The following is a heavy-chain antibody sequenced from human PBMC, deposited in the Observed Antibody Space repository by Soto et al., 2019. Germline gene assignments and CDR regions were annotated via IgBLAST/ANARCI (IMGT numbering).Heavy chain of an antibody. V-gene: IGHV3-48*01. J-gene: IGHJ5*02. Sequence: GGSLILSWAASGFTFSSYSMNWVRQAPGKGLEWVSYISSSSSTIYYADSVKGRFTISRDNAKNSLYLQMNSLRAEDTAVYYCARDSMPGLNWFDPWGQGTLVTVSS. CDR2: ISSSSSTI. CDR3: ARDSMPGLNWFDP. D-gene: IGHD2-2*01. CDR1: GFTFSSYS.